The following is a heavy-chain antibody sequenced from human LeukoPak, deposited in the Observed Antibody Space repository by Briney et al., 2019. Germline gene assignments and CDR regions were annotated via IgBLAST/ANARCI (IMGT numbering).Heavy chain of an antibody. CDR2: INPNSGGT. Sequence: EASVKVSCKASGYTFTGYYMHWVRQAPGQGLEWMGWINPNSGGTNYAQKFQGRVTMTRDTSISTAYMELSRLRSDDTAAYYCATGDGTLYYDSSGYYDYWGQGTLVTVSS. J-gene: IGHJ4*02. V-gene: IGHV1-2*02. D-gene: IGHD3-22*01. CDR1: GYTFTGYY. CDR3: ATGDGTLYYDSSGYYDY.